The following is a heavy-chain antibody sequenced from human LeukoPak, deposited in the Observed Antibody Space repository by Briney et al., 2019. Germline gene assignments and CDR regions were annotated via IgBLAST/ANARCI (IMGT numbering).Heavy chain of an antibody. CDR3: AAEGGDYGDDSPHLYGMDV. J-gene: IGHJ6*04. V-gene: IGHV1-58*01. CDR2: IVVGSGNT. CDR1: GFTFTNSA. Sequence: SVKVSFKASGFTFTNSAVQWVRQARGQRLEGIGWIVVGSGNTNYPQKFQERVTITRDTSTSTAYMELSSLRSEDTAVYYCAAEGGDYGDDSPHLYGMDVWGKGTTVTVSS. D-gene: IGHD4-17*01.